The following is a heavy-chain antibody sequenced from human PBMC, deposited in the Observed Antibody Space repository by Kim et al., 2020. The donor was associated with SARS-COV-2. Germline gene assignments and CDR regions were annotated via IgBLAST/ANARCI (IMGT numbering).Heavy chain of an antibody. CDR1: GFTFDDYG. CDR3: ARDRTRGYSYGYGDNWFDP. V-gene: IGHV3-20*01. D-gene: IGHD5-18*01. Sequence: GGSLRLSCAASGFTFDDYGMSWVRQAPGKGLEWVSGINWNGGSTGYADSVKGRFTISRDNAKNSLYLQMNSLRAEDTALYHCARDRTRGYSYGYGDNWFDPWGQGTLVTVSS. CDR2: INWNGGST. J-gene: IGHJ5*02.